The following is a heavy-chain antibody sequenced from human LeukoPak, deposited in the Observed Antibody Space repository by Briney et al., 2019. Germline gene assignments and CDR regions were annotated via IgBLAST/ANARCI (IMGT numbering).Heavy chain of an antibody. CDR1: GGSSSGYY. CDR3: ARGPSYYGSGSYYNYKNYYGMDV. Sequence: SETLSLTCAVYGGSSSGYYWSWIRQPPGKGLEWIGEINHSGGTNYNPSLKSRVTISVDTSKNQFSLKLSSVTAADTAVYYCARGPSYYGSGSYYNYKNYYGMDVWGQGTTVTVSS. D-gene: IGHD3-10*01. J-gene: IGHJ6*02. V-gene: IGHV4-34*01. CDR2: INHSGGT.